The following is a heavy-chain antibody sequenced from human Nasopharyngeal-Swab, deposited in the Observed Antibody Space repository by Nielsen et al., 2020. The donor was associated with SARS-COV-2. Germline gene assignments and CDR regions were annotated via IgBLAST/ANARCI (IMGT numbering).Heavy chain of an antibody. CDR3: ARDGGRLRFLFPNWYFDL. V-gene: IGHV4-59*01. Sequence: SETLSLTCTVSGGSISSYYWSWIRQPPGKGLEWIGYIYYSGSTNYNPSLKSRVTISVDTSKNQFSLKLSSVTAADTAVYYCARDGGRLRFLFPNWYFDLWGRGTLATVSS. CDR2: IYYSGST. J-gene: IGHJ2*01. CDR1: GGSISSYY. D-gene: IGHD3-3*01.